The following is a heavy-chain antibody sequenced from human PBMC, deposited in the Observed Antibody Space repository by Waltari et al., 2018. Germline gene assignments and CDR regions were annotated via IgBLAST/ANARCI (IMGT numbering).Heavy chain of an antibody. V-gene: IGHV4-39*07. D-gene: IGHD1-26*01. Sequence: QLQLQESGPGLVKPSETLSLTCTVSGGSISRSSYYWGWHRQPPGKGLEWIGTIYYNGGTQHNPSLKSRVTISIDTSKNQFSLKLTSVTAADTAVYYCAREARVGASASGGYWGQGTLVTVSS. J-gene: IGHJ4*02. CDR2: IYYNGGT. CDR1: GGSISRSSYY. CDR3: AREARVGASASGGY.